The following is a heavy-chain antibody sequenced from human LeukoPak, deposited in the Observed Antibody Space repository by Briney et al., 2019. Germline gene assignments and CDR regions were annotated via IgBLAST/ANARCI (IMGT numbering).Heavy chain of an antibody. J-gene: IGHJ4*02. CDR1: GFTFSSYG. CDR3: ARDGLRFLEWLPTS. CDR2: IWYDGSNK. V-gene: IGHV3-33*01. D-gene: IGHD3-3*01. Sequence: GRSLRLSCAASGFTFSSYGMHWVRQAPGKGLEWVAVIWYDGSNKYYADSVKGRFTISRDNSKNTLYLQMNSLRAVDTAVYYCARDGLRFLEWLPTSWGQGTLVTVSS.